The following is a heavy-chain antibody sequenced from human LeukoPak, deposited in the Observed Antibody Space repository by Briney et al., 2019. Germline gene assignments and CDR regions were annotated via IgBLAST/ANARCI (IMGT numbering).Heavy chain of an antibody. CDR3: ARAPIAVAEHWYFDL. CDR1: GFTFSSYW. Sequence: GGSLRLSCAASGFTFSSYWMSWVRQAPGKGLEWVSAISGSGGSTYYADSVKGRFTISRDNSKNTLYLQMNSLRAEDTAVYYCARAPIAVAEHWYFDLWGRGTLVTVSS. J-gene: IGHJ2*01. CDR2: ISGSGGST. V-gene: IGHV3-23*01. D-gene: IGHD6-19*01.